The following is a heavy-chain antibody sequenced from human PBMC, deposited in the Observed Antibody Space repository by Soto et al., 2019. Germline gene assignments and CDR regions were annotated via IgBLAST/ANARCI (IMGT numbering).Heavy chain of an antibody. V-gene: IGHV3-30-3*01. D-gene: IGHD2-21*02. J-gene: IGHJ4*02. CDR1: GFTFSSYA. CDR2: ISYDGSNK. Sequence: HPGGSLRLSCAASGFTFSSYAMHWVRQAPGKGLEWVAVISYDGSNKYYADSVKGRFTISRDNSKNTLFLQMNSLSFEDTALYYCAKVSSTSETECWGQGALVTVSS. CDR3: AKVSSTSETEC.